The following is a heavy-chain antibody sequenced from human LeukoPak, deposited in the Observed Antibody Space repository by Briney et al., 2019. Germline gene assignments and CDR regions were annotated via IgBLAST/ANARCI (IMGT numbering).Heavy chain of an antibody. Sequence: PSETLSLTCTVSGGSISSYYWSWIRQPPGKGLEWIGYMYYSGSTHYNPSLKSRVTISVDTSKNQFSLKLSSVTAADTAVYYCVAAGTNYYYYYMDVWGKGTTVTV. J-gene: IGHJ6*03. CDR1: GGSISSYY. CDR3: VAAGTNYYYYYMDV. CDR2: MYYSGST. D-gene: IGHD6-13*01. V-gene: IGHV4-59*01.